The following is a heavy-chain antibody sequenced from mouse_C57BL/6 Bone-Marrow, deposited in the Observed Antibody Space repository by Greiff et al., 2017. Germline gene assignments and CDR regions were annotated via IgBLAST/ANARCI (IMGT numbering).Heavy chain of an antibody. V-gene: IGHV1-9*01. Sequence: VQLKESGAELMKPGASVQLSCKATGYTFTGYWIEWVKPRPGPGLEWIGEILPGSGSANYNEKFKGKATLTADTSSNTAYMHLSSLTTEDSSIYYCARARYSNFWGKGTSVTVSS. CDR1: GYTFTGYW. CDR2: ILPGSGSA. J-gene: IGHJ4*01. D-gene: IGHD2-5*01. CDR3: ARARYSNF.